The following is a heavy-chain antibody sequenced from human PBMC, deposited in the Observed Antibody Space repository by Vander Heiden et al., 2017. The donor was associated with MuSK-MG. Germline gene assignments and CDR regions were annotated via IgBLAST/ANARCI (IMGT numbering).Heavy chain of an antibody. Sequence: EVLLRKIGGGLFKPGETLIFSCAELGFTFSASTMTWVVQSSGEGREWVSSFSSGGTFIFYVDSVKGRSTISRDNASNSVYLQMNSRTAEYSAVYFGPRVKESGYLHPPRDYLAIWGQGAQVTVSP. CDR1: GFTFSAST. CDR3: PRVKESGYLHPPRDYLAI. CDR2: FSSGGTFI. J-gene: IGHJ4*02. D-gene: IGHD3-3*01. V-gene: IGHV3-21*01.